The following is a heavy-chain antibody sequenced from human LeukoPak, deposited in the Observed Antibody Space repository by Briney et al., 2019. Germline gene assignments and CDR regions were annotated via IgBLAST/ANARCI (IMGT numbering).Heavy chain of an antibody. V-gene: IGHV4-39*01. J-gene: IGHJ4*02. Sequence: PSETLSLTCTVSGGSISSSSYYWGWIRQPPGKGLEWIGSIYYSGSTYYNPSLKSRVTISVDTSKNQFSLKLSSVTAADTAVYYCARHDGDHDYWGQGTLVTVSS. D-gene: IGHD4-17*01. CDR1: GGSISSSSYY. CDR2: IYYSGST. CDR3: ARHDGDHDY.